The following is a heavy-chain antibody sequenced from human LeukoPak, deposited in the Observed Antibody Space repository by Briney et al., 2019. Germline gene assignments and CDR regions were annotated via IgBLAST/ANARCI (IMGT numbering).Heavy chain of an antibody. CDR3: ARLGPYCGGDCYSSAGY. Sequence: GGSLRLSCAASGFTFSTYAVNWVRQAPGKGLEWVSSISDIGGRTYYADSVKGRFTISRDNSKNTLYLQMNSLKAEDTAMYYCARLGPYCGGDCYSSAGYWGQGTLVTVSS. CDR1: GFTFSTYA. D-gene: IGHD2-21*02. CDR2: ISDIGGRT. J-gene: IGHJ4*02. V-gene: IGHV3-23*01.